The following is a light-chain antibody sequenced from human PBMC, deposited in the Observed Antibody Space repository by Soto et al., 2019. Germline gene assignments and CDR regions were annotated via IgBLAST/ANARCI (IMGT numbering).Light chain of an antibody. CDR3: QSYDTSLTAFV. Sequence: QSLLTQPPAVSGAPWQRVTISCTGSSSNIGADYDVHWYQQFPGTAPKLLIFANTNRPSGVPGRFSGSKSGTSASLAITELQAEDEADYYCQSYDTSLTAFVFGTGTKVTVL. CDR2: ANT. V-gene: IGLV1-40*01. J-gene: IGLJ1*01. CDR1: SSNIGADYD.